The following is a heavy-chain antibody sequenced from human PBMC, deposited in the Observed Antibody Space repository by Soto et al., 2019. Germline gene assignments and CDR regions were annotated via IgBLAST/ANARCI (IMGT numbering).Heavy chain of an antibody. Sequence: GGSLRLSCVVSGFTFSSYPMNWVRQAPGKGLEWVSAISGTSDMTYYANSVTGRFTISRDNSKNTLYLQVSSLRVEDTAIYYCSTYLCGATTVASIIWGRGTLVTVSS. CDR1: GFTFSSYP. J-gene: IGHJ1*01. CDR3: STYLCGATTVASII. V-gene: IGHV3-23*01. D-gene: IGHD4-4*01. CDR2: ISGTSDMT.